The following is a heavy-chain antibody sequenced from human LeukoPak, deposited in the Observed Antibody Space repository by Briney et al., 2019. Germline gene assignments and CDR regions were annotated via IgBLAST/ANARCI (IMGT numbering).Heavy chain of an antibody. V-gene: IGHV1-2*02. J-gene: IGHJ6*03. CDR1: GYTFTGYY. CDR2: INPNICGT. Sequence: ASVKVSCKASGYTFTGYYMHWVRQAPGQGLEWMGWINPNICGTNYAQKFQGRVTMTRDTSISTAYMELSRLRSDDTAVYYCARELRYFDWLSWTHYYYYMDVWGKGTTVTISS. D-gene: IGHD3-9*01. CDR3: ARELRYFDWLSWTHYYYYMDV.